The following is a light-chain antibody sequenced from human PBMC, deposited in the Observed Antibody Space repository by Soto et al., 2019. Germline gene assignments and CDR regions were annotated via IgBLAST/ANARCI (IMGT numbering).Light chain of an antibody. CDR2: ANI. J-gene: IGLJ1*01. CDR1: RSNIGAGND. V-gene: IGLV1-40*01. CDR3: QSYDSSLSAYV. Sequence: QSVLTQPPSVSGAPGQRVNISCAGSRSNIGAGNDVHWYQHLPGTAPQLLIYANINRPSGVPDRFSGSKSGTSASLAITGLQAEDEADYYCQSYDSSLSAYVFGTGTKV.